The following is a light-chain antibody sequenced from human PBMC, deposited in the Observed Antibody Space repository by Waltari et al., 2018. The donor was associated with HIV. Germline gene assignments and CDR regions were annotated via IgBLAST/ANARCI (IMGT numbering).Light chain of an antibody. CDR1: SSGY. V-gene: IGLV2-8*01. CDR3: SSYAGSNTLV. CDR2: EVT. Sequence: QSALTQPPSASGPPGQSVTISCSGTSSGYVSWYQQPPGKAPKRMIYEVTKRPSGVPDRFSGSKSGNTASLTVSGLQAEDEADYYCSSYAGSNTLVFGGGTKLTVL. J-gene: IGLJ2*01.